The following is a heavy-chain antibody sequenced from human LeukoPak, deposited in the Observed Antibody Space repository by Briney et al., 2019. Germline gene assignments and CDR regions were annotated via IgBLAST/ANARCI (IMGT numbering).Heavy chain of an antibody. V-gene: IGHV4-61*01. CDR2: ISYSGST. D-gene: IGHD3-10*01. CDR1: GGSVSSGSDY. Sequence: PSETLSLTCTVSGGSVSSGSDYWSWIRQPPGKGLEWIGHISYSGSTTYNPSLKSRVTISLDTSKNQLSLKLSSVTTADTAVYYCARGQAALWFGELWGQGTLVTVSS. J-gene: IGHJ4*02. CDR3: ARGQAALWFGEL.